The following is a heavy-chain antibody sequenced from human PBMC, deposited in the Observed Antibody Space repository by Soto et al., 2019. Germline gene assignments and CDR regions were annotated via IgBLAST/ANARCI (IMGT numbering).Heavy chain of an antibody. D-gene: IGHD5-18*01. J-gene: IGHJ4*02. CDR1: GGSISSYY. CDR2: IYYNGNT. CDR3: ARTLFVASGYSYGYFDS. V-gene: IGHV4-39*02. Sequence: SETLSLTCTVSGGSISSYYWGWIRQPPGKGLGWIGTIYYNGNTYQNPSLKSRVTISEDTSKNHFSLKLSSVTAADTAVYYCARTLFVASGYSYGYFDSWGQGALVTVSS.